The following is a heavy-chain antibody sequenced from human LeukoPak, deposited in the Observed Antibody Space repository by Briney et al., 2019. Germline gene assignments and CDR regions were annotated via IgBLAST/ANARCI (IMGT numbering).Heavy chain of an antibody. CDR3: ARDSPNPYCSGGSCYHRGLFSDY. D-gene: IGHD2-15*01. V-gene: IGHV4-59*12. CDR1: GGSISTYY. Sequence: PSETLSLTCTVSGGSISTYYWNWIRQPPGKGLEWIGYIYYSGTTNYNPSLKSRVSMSVDTSKNQFSLKLSSVTAADTAVYYCARDSPNPYCSGGSCYHRGLFSDYWGQGTLVTVSS. CDR2: IYYSGTT. J-gene: IGHJ4*02.